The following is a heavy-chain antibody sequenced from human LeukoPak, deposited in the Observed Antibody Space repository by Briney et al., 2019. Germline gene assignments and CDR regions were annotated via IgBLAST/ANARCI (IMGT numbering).Heavy chain of an antibody. D-gene: IGHD3-10*01. CDR1: GFTFSTYG. Sequence: PGGSLRLSCEASGFTFSTYGIHWVRQAPGKGLEGVALISYDGSNKYYADSVKGRFTMSRDNSKNTLYVEMNSLRGEDTAVYYCAKSSREWFGATDYGLVVWRKGTTATVS. V-gene: IGHV3-30*18. CDR2: ISYDGSNK. CDR3: AKSSREWFGATDYGLVV. J-gene: IGHJ6*04.